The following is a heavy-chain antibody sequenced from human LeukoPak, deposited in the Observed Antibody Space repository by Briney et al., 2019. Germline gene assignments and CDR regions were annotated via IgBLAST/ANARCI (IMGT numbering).Heavy chain of an antibody. J-gene: IGHJ4*02. CDR1: GGSFSGYY. V-gene: IGHV4-34*01. CDR3: ARGISSGYYYSRLLFDY. D-gene: IGHD3-22*01. CDR2: INHSGST. Sequence: SETLSLTCAVYGGSFSGYYWSWIRQPPGKGLEWIGEINHSGSTNYNPSLKSRVIISVDTSKNQFSLKLSSVTAADTAVYYCARGISSGYYYSRLLFDYWGQGTLVTVSS.